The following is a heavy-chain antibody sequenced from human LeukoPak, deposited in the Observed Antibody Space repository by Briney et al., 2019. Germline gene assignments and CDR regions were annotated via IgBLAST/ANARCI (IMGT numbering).Heavy chain of an antibody. V-gene: IGHV3-21*01. CDR1: GFTFSRYS. Sequence: PGGSLRLSCAASGFTFSRYSMNWVRQAPGKGLEWVSSISSSSSYIYYADSVKGRFTISRDNAKNSLYLQMNSLRAEDTAVYYCARAWGWELLSHFDYWGQGTLVTVSS. CDR2: ISSSSSYI. J-gene: IGHJ4*02. CDR3: ARAWGWELLSHFDY. D-gene: IGHD1-26*01.